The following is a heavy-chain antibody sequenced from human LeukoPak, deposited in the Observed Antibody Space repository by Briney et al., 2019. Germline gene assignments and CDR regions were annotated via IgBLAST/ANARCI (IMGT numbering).Heavy chain of an antibody. CDR2: ISYDGSNK. J-gene: IGHJ5*02. CDR1: RFTFTSYA. CDR3: ARELAVGGTWFDP. V-gene: IGHV3-30*04. Sequence: GGSLRLSCAVSRFTFTSYAFHWVRQAPGKGLEWVAVISYDGSNKYYADSVKGRFTISRDNSKNTLYLQMNSLRAEDTAVYYCARELAVGGTWFDPWGQGTLVTVSS. D-gene: IGHD6-19*01.